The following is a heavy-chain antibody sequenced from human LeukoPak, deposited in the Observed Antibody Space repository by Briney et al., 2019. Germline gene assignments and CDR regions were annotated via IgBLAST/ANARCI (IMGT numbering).Heavy chain of an antibody. CDR3: ARHKPSPGVVVPAALDY. Sequence: SETLSLTCTVSGGSISSFYWSWIRQPPGKGLEWIGYIYYSGSTNYNPSLMSRVTISVDTSKNQFSLKLSSVTAADTAVYYCARHKPSPGVVVPAALDYWGQGTLVTVSS. CDR1: GGSISSFY. J-gene: IGHJ4*02. CDR2: IYYSGST. V-gene: IGHV4-59*08. D-gene: IGHD2-2*01.